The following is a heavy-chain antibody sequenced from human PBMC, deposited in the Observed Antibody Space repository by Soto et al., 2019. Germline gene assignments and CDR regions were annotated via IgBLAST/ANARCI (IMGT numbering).Heavy chain of an antibody. CDR3: ARGERAMVRGRWVYFDY. CDR2: IYSGGST. Sequence: PGGSLRLSCAASGFTVSSNYMSWVRQAPGKGLEWASVIYSGGSTSYADSVKGRFTISRDNSKNTLYLQMNSLRAEDTAVYYCARGERAMVRGRWVYFDYWGQGALVSVSS. D-gene: IGHD3-10*01. V-gene: IGHV3-66*01. CDR1: GFTVSSNY. J-gene: IGHJ4*02.